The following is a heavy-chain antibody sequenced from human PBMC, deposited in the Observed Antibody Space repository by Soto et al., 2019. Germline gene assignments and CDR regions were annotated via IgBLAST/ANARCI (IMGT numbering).Heavy chain of an antibody. J-gene: IGHJ4*02. CDR1: GYSLTSYW. V-gene: IGHV5-51*01. Sequence: PXESLKISFKGAGYSLTSYWIGWVRQIPGKGLEWMGIIYPCDSDTRYSPSFQGQVTISADKSISTAYLQWSSLKASDTAMYYCARRAATISGDFDYWGQGTLVTVSS. CDR3: ARRAATISGDFDY. D-gene: IGHD5-12*01. CDR2: IYPCDSDT.